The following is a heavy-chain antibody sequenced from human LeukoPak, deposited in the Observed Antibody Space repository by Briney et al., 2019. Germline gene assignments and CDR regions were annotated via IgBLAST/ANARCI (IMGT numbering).Heavy chain of an antibody. CDR1: GFTFSSYG. CDR2: IRYDGSNK. CDR3: ARDSPRSYTD. Sequence: PGGSLRLSCAASGFTFSSYGMHWVRQAPGKGLEWVAFIRYDGSNKYYADSVKGRFTISRDNAKNSLYLQMNSLRAEDTAVYYCARDSPRSYTDWGQGTLVTVSS. V-gene: IGHV3-30*02. D-gene: IGHD2-2*02. J-gene: IGHJ4*02.